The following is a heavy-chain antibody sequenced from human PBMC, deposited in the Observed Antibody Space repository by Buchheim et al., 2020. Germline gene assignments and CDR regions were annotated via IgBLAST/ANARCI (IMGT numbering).Heavy chain of an antibody. CDR3: CWHSTWGLRETADY. V-gene: IGHV3-15*01. D-gene: IGHD1-26*01. CDR2: IKSKGSDGTT. CDR1: GFNFNLAW. J-gene: IGHJ4*02. Sequence: EVQLVESGGGLVKPGGSLRLSCAASGFNFNLAWMSWVRQVPGKGLEWVGRIKSKGSDGTTDYAAPVKDSFTISRDDSKKMLFLQINSLETEDTAVYRCCWHSTWGLRETADYWSQGAL.